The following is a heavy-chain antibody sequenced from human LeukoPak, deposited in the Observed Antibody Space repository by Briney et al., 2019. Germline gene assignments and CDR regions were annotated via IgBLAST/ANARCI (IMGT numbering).Heavy chain of an antibody. J-gene: IGHJ1*01. CDR2: ISGSGVTT. CDR1: GFTFSSYA. CDR3: VKKVVVGATSPYSDFQD. D-gene: IGHD1-26*01. Sequence: QPGGSLRLSCVASGFTFSSYAMSWVRQAPGKGLEWVSAISGSGVTTHYAGSVKGRFSISRDNSKNTLYPQMNSLRAEDTALYYCVKKVVVGATSPYSDFQDWGQGTLVTVSS. V-gene: IGHV3-23*01.